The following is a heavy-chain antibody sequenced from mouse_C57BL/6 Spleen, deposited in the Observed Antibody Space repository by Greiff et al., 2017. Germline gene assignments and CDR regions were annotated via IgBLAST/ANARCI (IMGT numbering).Heavy chain of an antibody. V-gene: IGHV2-2*01. D-gene: IGHD3-3*01. CDR2: IWSGGST. CDR1: GFSLTSYG. Sequence: QVQLQQSGPGLVQPSQSLSITCTVSGFSLTSYGVHWVRQSPGQGLEWLGVIWSGGSTDYNAAFISRLSISKDNSKSQVFFKMNSLQADDTAIYYCARGGDGAYWGQGTLVTVSA. J-gene: IGHJ3*01. CDR3: ARGGDGAY.